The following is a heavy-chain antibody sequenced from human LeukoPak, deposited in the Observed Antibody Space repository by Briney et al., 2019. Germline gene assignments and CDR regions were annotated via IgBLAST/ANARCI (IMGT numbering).Heavy chain of an antibody. V-gene: IGHV3-73*01. D-gene: IGHD3-10*01. CDR3: TSPAGISDY. J-gene: IGHJ4*02. Sequence: GGSLTLSCAASGFTFSGSAMHWVRQASGKGLEWVGRIRSKANSYATAYAATVKGRFTISRDDSKNTAYLQMNSLKTEDTAVYYCTSPAGISDYWGQGTLVTVSS. CDR1: GFTFSGSA. CDR2: IRSKANSYAT.